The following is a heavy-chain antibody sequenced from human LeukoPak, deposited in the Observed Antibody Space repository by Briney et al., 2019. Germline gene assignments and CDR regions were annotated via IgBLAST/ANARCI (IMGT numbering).Heavy chain of an antibody. D-gene: IGHD2-2*01. CDR2: IYHSGST. J-gene: IGHJ4*02. Sequence: SETLSLTCIVSGGSIGSYYWSWIRQPPGKGLEWIGYIYHSGSTYYNPSLKSRVTISVDRSKNQFSLKLSSVTAADTAVYYCARISEGYCSSTSCSRGYWGQGTLVTVSS. CDR1: GGSIGSYY. CDR3: ARISEGYCSSTSCSRGY. V-gene: IGHV4-59*06.